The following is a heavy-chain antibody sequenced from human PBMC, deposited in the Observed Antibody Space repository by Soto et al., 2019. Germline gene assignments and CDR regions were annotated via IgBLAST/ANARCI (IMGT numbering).Heavy chain of an antibody. CDR1: GFTFSSYS. D-gene: IGHD3-10*01. CDR3: ARDLFGSGTGGYFDY. V-gene: IGHV3-21*01. CDR2: ISSSSSYI. J-gene: IGHJ4*02. Sequence: GGSLRLSCAASGFTFSSYSMNWVRQAPGKGLEWVSSISSSSSYIYYADSVKGRFTISRGNAKNSLYLQMNSLRAEDTAVYYCARDLFGSGTGGYFDYWGQGTLVTVSS.